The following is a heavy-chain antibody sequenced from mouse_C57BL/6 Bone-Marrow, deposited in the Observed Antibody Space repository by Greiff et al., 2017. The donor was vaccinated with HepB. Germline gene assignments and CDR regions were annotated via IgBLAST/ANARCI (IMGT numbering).Heavy chain of an antibody. CDR3: ARIPTVVAFYAMDY. D-gene: IGHD1-1*01. CDR1: GFTFSDYG. CDR2: ISSGSSTI. Sequence: EVKVVESGGGLVKPGGSLKLSCAASGFTFSDYGMHWVRQAPEKGLEWVAYISSGSSTIYYADTVKGRFTISRDNAKNTLFLQMTSLRSEDTAMYYCARIPTVVAFYAMDYWGQGTSVTVSS. J-gene: IGHJ4*01. V-gene: IGHV5-17*01.